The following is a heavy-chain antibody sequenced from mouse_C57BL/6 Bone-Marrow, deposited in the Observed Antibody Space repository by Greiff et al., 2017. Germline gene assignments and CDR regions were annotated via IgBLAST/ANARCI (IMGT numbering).Heavy chain of an antibody. V-gene: IGHV5-4*03. CDR2: IGDGGSYT. CDR1: GFTFSSYA. CDR3: ARGSPTMITTYFDY. D-gene: IGHD2-4*01. J-gene: IGHJ2*01. Sequence: EVKLMESGGGLVKPGGSLKLSCAASGFTFSSYAMSWVRQTPEKRLEWVATIGDGGSYTYYPDNVKGRFTISRDNAKNNLYLQMSHLKSEDTAMYYCARGSPTMITTYFDYWGQGTTLTVSS.